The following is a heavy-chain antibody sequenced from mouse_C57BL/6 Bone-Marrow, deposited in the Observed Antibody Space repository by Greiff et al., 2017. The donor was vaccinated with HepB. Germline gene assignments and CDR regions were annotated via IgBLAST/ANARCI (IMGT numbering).Heavy chain of an antibody. Sequence: EVQVVESGPGLVKPSQSLSLTCSVTGYSITSGYYWNWIRQFPGNKLEWMGYISYDGSNNYNPSLKNRISITRDTSKNQFFLKLNSVTTEDTATYYCATDYLLWYPWFAYWGQGTLVTVSA. CDR1: GYSITSGYY. D-gene: IGHD2-1*01. CDR2: ISYDGSN. J-gene: IGHJ3*01. CDR3: ATDYLLWYPWFAY. V-gene: IGHV3-6*01.